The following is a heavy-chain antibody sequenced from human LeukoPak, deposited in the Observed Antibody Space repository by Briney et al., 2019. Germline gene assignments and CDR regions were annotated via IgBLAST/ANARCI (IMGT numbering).Heavy chain of an antibody. CDR2: INHSGST. CDR3: ARVKRRAYYGSGSYYNNDRYYFDY. J-gene: IGHJ4*02. D-gene: IGHD3-10*01. Sequence: SETLSLTCAVYGGSFSGYYWSWIRQPPGKGLEWIGEINHSGSTNYNPSLKSRVTISVDTSKNQFSLKLSSVTAADTAVYYCARVKRRAYYGSGSYYNNDRYYFDYWGQGTLVTVSS. V-gene: IGHV4-34*01. CDR1: GGSFSGYY.